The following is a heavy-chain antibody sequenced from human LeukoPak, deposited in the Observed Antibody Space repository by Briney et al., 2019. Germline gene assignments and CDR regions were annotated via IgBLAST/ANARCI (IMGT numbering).Heavy chain of an antibody. CDR2: IYPGDSDT. CDR1: GYSFTSYW. CDR3: ARRGMAARYYYGMDV. D-gene: IGHD1-14*01. V-gene: IGHV5-51*01. Sequence: GESLQISCKGSGYSFTSYWIGWVRQMPGEGLEWMGIIYPGDSDTRYSPSFQGQVTISADKSISTAYLQWSSLKASDTAMYYCARRGMAARYYYGMDVWGQGTTVTVSS. J-gene: IGHJ6*02.